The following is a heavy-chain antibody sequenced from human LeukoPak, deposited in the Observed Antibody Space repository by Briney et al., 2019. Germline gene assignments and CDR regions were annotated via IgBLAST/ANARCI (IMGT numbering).Heavy chain of an antibody. CDR3: ARGIYGWFDYYYGMDV. V-gene: IGHV3-21*01. CDR2: ISSSSSYI. CDR1: GFTFSSYS. D-gene: IGHD3-10*01. Sequence: PGGSLRLSCAASGFTFSSYSMNWVRQAPGKGLEWVSSISSSSSYIYYADSVKGRFTISRDNAKNSLYLQMNSLRAEDMAVYYCARGIYGWFDYYYGMDVWGQGTTVTVSS. J-gene: IGHJ6*02.